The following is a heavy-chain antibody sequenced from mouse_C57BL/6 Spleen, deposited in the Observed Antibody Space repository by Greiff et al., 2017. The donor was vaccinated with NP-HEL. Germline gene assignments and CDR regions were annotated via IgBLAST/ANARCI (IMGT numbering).Heavy chain of an antibody. V-gene: IGHV1-76*01. CDR1: GYTFTDYY. D-gene: IGHD2-4*01. CDR2: IYPGSGNT. J-gene: IGHJ2*01. CDR3: ASADYDYDWDPY. Sequence: QVQLKESGAELVRPGASVKLSCKASGYTFTDYYINWVKQRPGQGLEWIARIYPGSGNTYYNEKFKGKATLTAEKSSSTAYMQLSSLTSEDSAVYFCASADYDYDWDPYWGQGTTLTVSS.